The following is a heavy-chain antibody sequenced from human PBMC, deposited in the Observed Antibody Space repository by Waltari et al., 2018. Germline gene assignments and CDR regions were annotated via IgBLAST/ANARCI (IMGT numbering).Heavy chain of an antibody. CDR2: IYYSGRT. J-gene: IGHJ6*03. CDR3: AREGRIVGTFYYYYYMDV. Sequence: QVQLQESGPGLVKPSETLSLTCTVSGGSISSYYWSWIRQPPGKGLERIGSIYYSGRTTYNAALKCRVTMSDDTSKNQFSLKLSSLTAADTAVYYFAREGRIVGTFYYYYYMDVWGKATTVTVSS. CDR1: GGSISSYY. D-gene: IGHD3-22*01. V-gene: IGHV4-59*01.